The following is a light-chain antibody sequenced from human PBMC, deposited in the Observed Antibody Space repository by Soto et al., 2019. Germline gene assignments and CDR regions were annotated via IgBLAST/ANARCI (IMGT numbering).Light chain of an antibody. CDR2: LNSDGSH. CDR1: SGHSSYA. Sequence: QPVLTQSPSASASLGASVKLTCTLSSGHSSYAIAWHQQQPEKGPRYLMKLNSDGSHSKGDGIPDRFSGSSSGAERYLTISSLQSEDEVDYYCQTGGTGILFGGGTKLTVL. J-gene: IGLJ2*01. CDR3: QTGGTGIL. V-gene: IGLV4-69*01.